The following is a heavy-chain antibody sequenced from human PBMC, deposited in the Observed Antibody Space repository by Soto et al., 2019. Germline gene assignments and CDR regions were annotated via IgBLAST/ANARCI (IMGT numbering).Heavy chain of an antibody. CDR3: ARDFRAVGPRNAFDI. CDR2: ISYDGSNK. V-gene: IGHV3-30-3*01. Sequence: QVQLVESGGGVVQPGRSLRLSCAASGFTFSSYAMHWVRQAPGKGLEWVAVISYDGSNKYYADSVKGRFTISRDNSKNTLYLQMNSLRAEDTAVYYCARDFRAVGPRNAFDIWGQGTMVTVSS. D-gene: IGHD6-19*01. CDR1: GFTFSSYA. J-gene: IGHJ3*02.